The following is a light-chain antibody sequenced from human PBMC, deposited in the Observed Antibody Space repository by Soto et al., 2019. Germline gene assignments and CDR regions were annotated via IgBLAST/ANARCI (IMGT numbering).Light chain of an antibody. Sequence: EVVLTQSPDTLSLSPGERATLSCRASQSVSIHLAWYQQKPGQAPRLLIYGASSRATGIPDRFSGSGSGTDFTLTISRLEPEDFAVYYCQQYHSSPRTFGQGTKVDIK. J-gene: IGKJ1*01. CDR1: QSVSIH. V-gene: IGKV3-20*01. CDR2: GAS. CDR3: QQYHSSPRT.